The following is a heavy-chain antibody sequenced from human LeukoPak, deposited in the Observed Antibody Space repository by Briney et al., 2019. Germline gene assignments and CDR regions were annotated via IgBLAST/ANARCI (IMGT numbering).Heavy chain of an antibody. CDR3: ARRSDTGVVPHHSYYCFDV. CDR2: IIPVLNIA. CDR1: GGPFSTYE. J-gene: IGHJ6*02. D-gene: IGHD5-18*01. Sequence: GASVKVSCKASGGPFSTYEINWVRQAPGQGLEWVGRIIPVLNIANYAQRFQGRVTITADKSTNTAYMELSGLRSEDTATYYCARRSDTGVVPHHSYYCFDVWGQGTAVTVS. V-gene: IGHV1-69*10.